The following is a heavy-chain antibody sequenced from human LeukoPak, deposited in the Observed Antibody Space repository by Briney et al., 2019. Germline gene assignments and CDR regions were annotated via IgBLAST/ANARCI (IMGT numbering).Heavy chain of an antibody. V-gene: IGHV3-21*01. CDR3: VRDRYYTMDV. Sequence: GGSLRLSCAASGFTFSSHSMNWVRQAPGKGLEWVSSISTSSSYIYYADSVKGRFTISRDNAKNSLYLQMNSLRAGDMAVYYCVRDRYYTMDVWGKGTTVSVSS. CDR1: GFTFSSHS. J-gene: IGHJ6*03. CDR2: ISTSSSYI.